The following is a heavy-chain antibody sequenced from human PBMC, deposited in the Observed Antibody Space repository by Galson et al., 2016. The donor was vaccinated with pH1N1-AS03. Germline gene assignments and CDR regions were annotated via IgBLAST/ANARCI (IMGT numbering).Heavy chain of an antibody. V-gene: IGHV3-21*01. CDR1: GFTFSSYS. J-gene: IGHJ3*02. D-gene: IGHD3-22*01. CDR2: ISSSGNYK. CDR3: ARSRSPDYYDSSTYRPDAFDI. Sequence: SLRLSCAASGFTFSSYSMNWVRQAPGKGLEWVSSISSSGNYKYYADSVNGRFTVSRDNALNSLYLQMTSLRAEETALYYCARSRSPDYYDSSTYRPDAFDIWGQGTMVTVSS.